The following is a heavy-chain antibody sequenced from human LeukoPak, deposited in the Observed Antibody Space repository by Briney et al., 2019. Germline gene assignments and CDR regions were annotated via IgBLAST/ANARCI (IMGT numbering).Heavy chain of an antibody. J-gene: IGHJ4*02. D-gene: IGHD5-12*01. Sequence: PSETLSLTCAVYGGSFSGYYWSWIRQPPGKGLEWIGEINHSGSTNYNPSLKSRVTISVDTSKNQFSLKLSSVTAADTAVYYCASVSGYDPTPFDYWGQGTLVTVSS. CDR2: INHSGST. CDR3: ASVSGYDPTPFDY. CDR1: GGSFSGYY. V-gene: IGHV4-34*01.